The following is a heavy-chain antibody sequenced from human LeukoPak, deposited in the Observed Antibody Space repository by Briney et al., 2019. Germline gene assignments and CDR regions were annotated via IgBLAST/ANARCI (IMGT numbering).Heavy chain of an antibody. J-gene: IGHJ6*03. Sequence: ASVKVSCKASGYTFTSYYMHWVRQAPGQGLEWMGWINPNSGGTNYAQKFQGRVTMTRDTSISTAYMELSRLRSDDTAVYYCARWGYYDSSGEAYYYYYYMDVWGKGTTVTVSS. CDR2: INPNSGGT. V-gene: IGHV1-2*02. CDR3: ARWGYYDSSGEAYYYYYYMDV. D-gene: IGHD3-22*01. CDR1: GYTFTSYY.